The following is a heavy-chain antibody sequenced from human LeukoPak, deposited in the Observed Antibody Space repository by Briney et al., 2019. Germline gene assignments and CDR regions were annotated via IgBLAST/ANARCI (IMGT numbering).Heavy chain of an antibody. Sequence: SGGSLRLSCTASGFTFSTYTMNWVRQAPGKGLEWVSSISSSSNYIYYGDSVRGRFTISRDNAKNSLYLQMNSLRAEDTAVYYCARDPITRYCSSTSCYAYWGQGTLVTVSS. J-gene: IGHJ4*02. V-gene: IGHV3-21*01. CDR3: ARDPITRYCSSTSCYAY. CDR2: ISSSSNYI. CDR1: GFTFSTYT. D-gene: IGHD2-2*01.